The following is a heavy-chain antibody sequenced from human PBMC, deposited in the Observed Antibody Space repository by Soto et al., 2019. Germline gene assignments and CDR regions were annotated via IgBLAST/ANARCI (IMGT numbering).Heavy chain of an antibody. CDR1: GYTFTSYD. D-gene: IGHD4-17*01. CDR2: MKPNSGNT. CDR3: ARLYGDIGWWYFDL. Sequence: QVQLVQSGAEVKKPGASVKVTFKTYGYTFTSYDINWVRRANGLGLEWMGWMKPNSGNTGFAQKLQGRVTMTRNTSISTAYMELSSLRSEDTAVYYCARLYGDIGWWYFDLWGRGTLVTVSS. V-gene: IGHV1-8*01. J-gene: IGHJ2*01.